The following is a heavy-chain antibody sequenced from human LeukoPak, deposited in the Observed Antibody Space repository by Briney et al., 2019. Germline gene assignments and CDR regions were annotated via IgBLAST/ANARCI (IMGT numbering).Heavy chain of an antibody. Sequence: ASVKISCKVSGYTFTDYYMHWVQQAPGKGLGWMGLVDPEDGETIYAEKFQGRVTITADTSTDTAYMELSSLRSEDTAVYYCATNYLARDFWSGRYWGQGTLVTVSS. D-gene: IGHD3-3*01. V-gene: IGHV1-69-2*01. CDR1: GYTFTDYY. CDR2: VDPEDGET. J-gene: IGHJ4*02. CDR3: ATNYLARDFWSGRY.